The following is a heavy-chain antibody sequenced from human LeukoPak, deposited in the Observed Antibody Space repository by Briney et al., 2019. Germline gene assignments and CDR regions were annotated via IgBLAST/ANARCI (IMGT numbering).Heavy chain of an antibody. Sequence: PGGSLRLSCAGSGFTFSSYSMTWVRQAPGKGLEWVSSISSSSSYIYYADSVKGRFTISRDNAKNSLYLQMNSLRAEDTAVYYCARDPEGYNWFDPWGQGTLVTVSS. CDR2: ISSSSSYI. CDR1: GFTFSSYS. V-gene: IGHV3-21*01. CDR3: ARDPEGYNWFDP. J-gene: IGHJ5*02.